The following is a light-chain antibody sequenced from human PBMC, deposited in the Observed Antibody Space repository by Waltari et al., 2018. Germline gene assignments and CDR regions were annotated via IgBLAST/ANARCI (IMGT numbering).Light chain of an antibody. CDR3: QVWVQSDHRVV. CDR2: YDT. CDR1: NLVAKS. J-gene: IGLJ2*01. Sequence: SYVLTQPPSMAVAPGQTATVTCGGGNLVAKSVPWYQQRAGQAPVLVILYDTDRPSGIPERFSGSNSDNTATLTIKRVEVGDEADYFCQVWVQSDHRVVFGGGTRLTVL. V-gene: IGLV3-21*01.